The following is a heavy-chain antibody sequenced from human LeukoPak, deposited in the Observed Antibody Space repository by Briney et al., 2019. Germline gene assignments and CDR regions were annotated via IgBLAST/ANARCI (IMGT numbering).Heavy chain of an antibody. CDR2: FHHSGNT. CDR1: GASISRYY. J-gene: IGHJ4*02. CDR3: ARRAAALDS. V-gene: IGHV4-59*12. D-gene: IGHD6-13*01. Sequence: SETLSLTCSVSGASISRYYWSWIRQPPGRGLEWIGYFHHSGNTNYSPSLSSRITMSVDTSKNQFSLRLNSVTAADTAIYYCARRAAALDSWGQGTLVTVSS.